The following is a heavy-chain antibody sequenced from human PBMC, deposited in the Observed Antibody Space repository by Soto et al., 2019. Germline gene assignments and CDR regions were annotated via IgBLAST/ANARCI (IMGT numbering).Heavy chain of an antibody. J-gene: IGHJ4*01. CDR2: ISGRGGST. CDR1: GFTFGNYA. CDR3: ARRLPHDYGFDY. D-gene: IGHD4-17*01. V-gene: IGHV3-23*01. Sequence: EVQLLESGGGLVQPGGSLRLSCAASGFTFGNYAMSWFRQAPRKGLEWVSAISGRGGSTFYADSVKGRFTISRDNSKNTLYLQLNSLRAEDPAIYYCARRLPHDYGFDYWGHGTLVTVSS.